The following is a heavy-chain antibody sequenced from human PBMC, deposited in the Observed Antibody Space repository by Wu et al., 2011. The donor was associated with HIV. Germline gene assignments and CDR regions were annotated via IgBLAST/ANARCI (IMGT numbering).Heavy chain of an antibody. V-gene: IGHV1-69*14. CDR3: ARDFGGDGDS. D-gene: IGHD2-21*01. J-gene: IGHJ4*02. Sequence: QVQLVQSGAAVKKPGSSVKVSCKASGGTFNSYGITWVRQAPGQGLEWMGGIIPIFGTANYAQKFQGRVTITADKSTSAAYMELSSLRSEDTAMYYCARDFGGDGDSWGQGTLVTVSS. CDR2: IIPIFGTA. CDR1: GGTFNSYG.